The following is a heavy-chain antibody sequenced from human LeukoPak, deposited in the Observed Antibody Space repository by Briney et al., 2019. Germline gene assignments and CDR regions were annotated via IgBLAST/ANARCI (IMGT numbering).Heavy chain of an antibody. CDR1: GYRFTNYW. D-gene: IGHD4-17*01. CDR2: IYPGDSDT. V-gene: IGHV5-51*01. Sequence: GESLKISCKGSGYRFTNYWIGWVRQMPGKGLEWMGIIYPGDSDTRYSPSFQGQVIISADKSIGTACLQWSSLKASDTAIYYCARHASGDYNPTRYFDYWGQGTLVTVSS. CDR3: ARHASGDYNPTRYFDY. J-gene: IGHJ4*02.